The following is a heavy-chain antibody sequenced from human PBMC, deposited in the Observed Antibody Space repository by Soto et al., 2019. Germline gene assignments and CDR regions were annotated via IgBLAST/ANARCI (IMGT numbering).Heavy chain of an antibody. CDR1: GFTFSSYA. D-gene: IGHD3-22*01. CDR3: AKGGGSKDYYDTSGYYLYYYYAMDV. CDR2: LSGSGVST. Sequence: EVQLLESGGGLVQPGGSLRLSCAASGFTFSSYAMTWVRQAPGKGLEWVSALSGSGVSTYYADSVKGRFTISRENSKTTPNRQMTSRGAEDPPGYYWAKGGGSKDYYDTSGYYLYYYYAMDVWGQGTTVTVSS. J-gene: IGHJ6*02. V-gene: IGHV3-23*01.